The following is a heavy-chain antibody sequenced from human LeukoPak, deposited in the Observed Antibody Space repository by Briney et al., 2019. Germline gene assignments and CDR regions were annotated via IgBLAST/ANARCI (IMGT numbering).Heavy chain of an antibody. D-gene: IGHD2-2*01. CDR3: ARDLVYCSSTSCPYDAFDI. CDR2: ISYDGSNK. Sequence: GGSLRLSCAASGFTFSSYGMHWVRQAPGKGLEWVAVISYDGSNKYYADSVKGRFTISRDNSKNTLYLQMNSLRAEDTAVHYCARDLVYCSSTSCPYDAFDIWGQGTMVTVSS. J-gene: IGHJ3*02. CDR1: GFTFSSYG. V-gene: IGHV3-30*03.